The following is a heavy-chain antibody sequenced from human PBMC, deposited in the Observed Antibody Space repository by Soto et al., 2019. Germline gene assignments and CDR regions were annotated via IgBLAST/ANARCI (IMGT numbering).Heavy chain of an antibody. CDR1: GFTFSSYA. CDR3: ARPTNTYDYDSSGFPSLFY. CDR2: VSYDGSNK. V-gene: IGHV3-30-3*01. D-gene: IGHD3-22*01. J-gene: IGHJ4*02. Sequence: QVLLVESGGGVVQPGRSLRLSCAASGFTFSSYAMHWVRQAPGKGLQWVAVVSYDGSNKYYADSVKGRFTISRDNSKNXLFXQMNSLRAEDTAVYYCARPTNTYDYDSSGFPSLFYWGQGTLVTVSS.